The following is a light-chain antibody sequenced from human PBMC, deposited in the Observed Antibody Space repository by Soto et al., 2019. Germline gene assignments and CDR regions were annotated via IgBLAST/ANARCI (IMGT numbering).Light chain of an antibody. V-gene: IGKV3-20*01. CDR1: QSVSNNY. J-gene: IGKJ4*01. CDR3: QQYGGSPRT. CDR2: VAS. Sequence: IVLTQSPGTLSLSPGERATLFCRASQSVSNNYLAWYQQKRGQAPRLIISVASTRATAVPDRFSGSGSGTDFTLTINRVEPEDSAVYYCQQYGGSPRTFGGGTKLEIK.